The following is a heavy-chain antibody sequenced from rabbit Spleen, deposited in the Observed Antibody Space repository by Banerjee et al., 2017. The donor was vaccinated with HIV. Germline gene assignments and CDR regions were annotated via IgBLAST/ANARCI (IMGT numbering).Heavy chain of an antibody. D-gene: IGHD1-1*01. V-gene: IGHV1S45*01. CDR3: ARGAAGHGGYGVDRYDL. CDR2: IYTGSSGST. CDR1: GFSFISSYD. Sequence: QEQLVESGGGLVKPGASLTLTCTASGFSFISSYDMSWVRQAPGKGLEWIGCIYTGSSGSTYYASWAKGRFTISKTSSTTVTLQMTSLTAADTATYFCARGAAGHGGYGVDRYDLWGPGTLVTVS. J-gene: IGHJ6*01.